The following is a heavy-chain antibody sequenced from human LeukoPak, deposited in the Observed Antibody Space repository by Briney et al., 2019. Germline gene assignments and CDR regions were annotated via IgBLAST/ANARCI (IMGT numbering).Heavy chain of an antibody. CDR2: LSYDGSSK. Sequence: GGSLRLSCAASGFTFSTFAMHWVRQAPGKGLEWVAILSYDGSSKYYADSVKGRFTISRDNAKNSLYLQMNSLRAEDTAVYYCASWGLETIAVQDYMDVWGKGTTVTVSS. J-gene: IGHJ6*03. V-gene: IGHV3-30*04. CDR3: ASWGLETIAVQDYMDV. CDR1: GFTFSTFA. D-gene: IGHD1-1*01.